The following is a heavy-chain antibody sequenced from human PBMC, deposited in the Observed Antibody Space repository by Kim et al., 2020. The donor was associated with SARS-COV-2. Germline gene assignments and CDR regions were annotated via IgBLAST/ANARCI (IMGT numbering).Heavy chain of an antibody. J-gene: IGHJ4*02. D-gene: IGHD3-22*01. Sequence: GGSLRLSCAASGFTFSSYWMHWVRQAPGKGLVWVSRIYSDGSGTRYADSVKGRFTISRDNAKNTLYLQMNSLRAEDTALYYCARRAVDSSGTYYFDYWGQGTLVTVSS. CDR2: IYSDGSGT. V-gene: IGHV3-74*01. CDR3: ARRAVDSSGTYYFDY. CDR1: GFTFSSYW.